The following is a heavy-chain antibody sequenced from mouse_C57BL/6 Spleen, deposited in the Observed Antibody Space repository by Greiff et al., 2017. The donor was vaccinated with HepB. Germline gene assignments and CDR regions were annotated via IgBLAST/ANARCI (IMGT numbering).Heavy chain of an antibody. Sequence: EVHLVESGPGLAKPSQTLSLTCSVTGYSITSDYWNWIRKFPGNKLEYMGYISYSGSTYYNPSLKSRISITRDTSKNQYYLQLNSVTTEDTATYYCARCYGSSYGNFDVWGTGTTVTVSS. CDR3: ARCYGSSYGNFDV. J-gene: IGHJ1*03. CDR1: GYSITSDY. CDR2: ISYSGST. D-gene: IGHD1-1*01. V-gene: IGHV3-8*01.